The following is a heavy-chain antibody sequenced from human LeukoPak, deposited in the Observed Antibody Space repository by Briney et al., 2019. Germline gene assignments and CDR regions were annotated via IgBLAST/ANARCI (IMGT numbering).Heavy chain of an antibody. Sequence: ASVKVSCKASGGTFSSYAISWVRQAPGQGLEWMGGIIPIFGTANYAQKFQGRVTITTGESTSTAYMELSSLRSEDTAVYYCAKARGGTYRTYYFDYWGQGTLVTVSS. CDR2: IIPIFGTA. J-gene: IGHJ4*02. CDR1: GGTFSSYA. V-gene: IGHV1-69*05. CDR3: AKARGGTYRTYYFDY. D-gene: IGHD1-26*01.